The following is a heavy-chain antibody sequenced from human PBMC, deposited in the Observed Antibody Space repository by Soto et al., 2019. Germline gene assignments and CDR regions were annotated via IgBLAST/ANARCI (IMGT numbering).Heavy chain of an antibody. V-gene: IGHV4-59*11. CDR2: MYYSGST. CDR1: GGSISSHY. CDR3: ARHGNQLLWNSFDY. Sequence: SETLSLTCTVSGGSISSHYWSWIRQPPGKGLEWIGYMYYSGSTNCNPSLKSRVTMSVDTSKNQFSLLLSSVTAADTAVYYCARHGNQLLWNSFDYWGQGALVTVSS. J-gene: IGHJ4*02. D-gene: IGHD2-2*01.